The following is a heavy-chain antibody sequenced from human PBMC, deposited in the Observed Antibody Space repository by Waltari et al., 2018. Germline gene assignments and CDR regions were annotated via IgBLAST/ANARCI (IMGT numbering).Heavy chain of an antibody. CDR2: IEYSEST. CDR3: ARVYCSGGSCYDLFDY. CDR1: GGSIPGYY. V-gene: IGHV4-59*01. J-gene: IGHJ4*02. Sequence: QVQLQESGPGLVKPSETLSLTCTVSGGSIPGYYWSWFRLPPGKGLEWIGYIEYSESTNYNPALKRRVTVSVDMSKNQYSLKLTSVTAADTAVYYCARVYCSGGSCYDLFDYWGQGTLVTVSS. D-gene: IGHD2-15*01.